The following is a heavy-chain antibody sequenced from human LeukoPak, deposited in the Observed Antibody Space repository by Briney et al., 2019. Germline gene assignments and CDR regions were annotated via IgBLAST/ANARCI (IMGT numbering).Heavy chain of an antibody. CDR2: VFHSGTT. V-gene: IGHV4-39*01. D-gene: IGHD2-21*01. CDR1: GGSISGSRSY. J-gene: IGHJ4*02. Sequence: PSETLSLTCTVSGGSISGSRSYWGWIRQPPGKGLEWIGSVFHSGTTYYNPSLKSRITISVDTSKNQFSLKLSSVTAADTAVYYCARRDYSGDNPVLGYWGQGTLVTVSS. CDR3: ARRDYSGDNPVLGY.